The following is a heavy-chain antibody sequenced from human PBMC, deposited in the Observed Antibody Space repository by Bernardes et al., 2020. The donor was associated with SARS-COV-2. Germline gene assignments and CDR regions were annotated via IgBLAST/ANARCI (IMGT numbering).Heavy chain of an antibody. Sequence: AESLSLSCAASGFTFSNSWMHWVRQDPGRGLVWVSRIKSDGSWTDYADAVKGRFTVSRDNAENTLYLEMNSLRADDTAIYYCARDQKGWLDPWGQGTLVTVSS. CDR3: ARDQKGWLDP. V-gene: IGHV3-74*01. CDR1: GFTFSNSW. CDR2: IKSDGSWT. J-gene: IGHJ5*02.